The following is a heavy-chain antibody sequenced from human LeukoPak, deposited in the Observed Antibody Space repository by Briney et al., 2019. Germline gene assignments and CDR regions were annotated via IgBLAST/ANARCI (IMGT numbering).Heavy chain of an antibody. V-gene: IGHV3-7*01. CDR2: IKQDGSEK. J-gene: IGHJ6*03. CDR1: GFTFSSYW. D-gene: IGHD3-22*01. CDR3: ARGVWGDSSGYYYYYMDV. Sequence: GGSLRLSCAASGFTFSSYWMSWVRQSPGKGLAWVANIKQDGSEKYYVDSVKGRFTIFRDNAKNSLYLQMNSLRAEDTAVYYCARGVWGDSSGYYYYYMDVWGKGTMVTVSS.